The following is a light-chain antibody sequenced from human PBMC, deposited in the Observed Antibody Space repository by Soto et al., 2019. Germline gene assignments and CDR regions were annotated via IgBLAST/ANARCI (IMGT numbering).Light chain of an antibody. Sequence: EIVMTQSPATLSLSPGERAALSCRASQSINSELAWYQQKPGQPPRLLIYGASTRATGVPARFTGSESGSEFTLTISGLQSEDFAVYYCQQRNNWPLTFGQGTRLEI. CDR1: QSINSE. J-gene: IGKJ2*01. V-gene: IGKV3-15*01. CDR3: QQRNNWPLT. CDR2: GAS.